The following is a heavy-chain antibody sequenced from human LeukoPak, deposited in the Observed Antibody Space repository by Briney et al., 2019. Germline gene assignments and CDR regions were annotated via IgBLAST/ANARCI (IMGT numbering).Heavy chain of an antibody. J-gene: IGHJ4*02. V-gene: IGHV3-11*01. CDR3: ARRRDSGSLQHFDY. D-gene: IGHD1-26*01. Sequence: GGSLRLSCAASGFTFSDYYMSWIRQAPGKGLERVSYISSSGTTIYYADSVKGRFTISRDNAKNSLYLQMNSLRAEDTAVYYCARRRDSGSLQHFDYWGQGTLVTVSS. CDR2: ISSSGTTI. CDR1: GFTFSDYY.